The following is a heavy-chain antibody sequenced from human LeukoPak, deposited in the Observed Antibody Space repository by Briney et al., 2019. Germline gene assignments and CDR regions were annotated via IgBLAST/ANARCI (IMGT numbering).Heavy chain of an antibody. V-gene: IGHV3-48*02. CDR1: GFTFSSYS. J-gene: IGHJ6*02. D-gene: IGHD2/OR15-2a*01. CDR3: ARGSMTATSHSYYGMDV. CDR2: ISSSSTI. Sequence: GGSLRLSCAASGFTFSSYSMNWVRQAPGKGLEWVSYISSSSTIYYADTVKGRVSISRDNAKNTLYLQMNSLRDEDTAVYYCARGSMTATSHSYYGMDVWGRGTTVTVSS.